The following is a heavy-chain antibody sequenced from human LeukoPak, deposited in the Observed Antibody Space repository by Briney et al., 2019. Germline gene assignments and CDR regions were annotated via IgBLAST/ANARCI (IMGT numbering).Heavy chain of an antibody. CDR1: GFTFSTYS. D-gene: IGHD6-6*01. CDR3: ARDGPSIAADFDC. V-gene: IGHV3-21*01. Sequence: GGSLRLSCAASGFTFSTYSMNWVRQAPGKGLEWVSSISSSSSYIYYADSVKGRFTISRDNAKKSVYLQMNSLKAEDTAVYYCARDGPSIAADFDCWGQGTLVTVSS. J-gene: IGHJ4*02. CDR2: ISSSSSYI.